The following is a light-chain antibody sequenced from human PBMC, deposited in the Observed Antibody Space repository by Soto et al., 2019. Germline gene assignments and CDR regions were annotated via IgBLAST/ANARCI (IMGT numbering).Light chain of an antibody. J-gene: IGLJ1*01. CDR3: QSYDSSLSRI. Sequence: QSVLTQPPSVSGAPGQRVTISCTGSRSNLGANYDVHWYQQVPGTATKLLIYGINNRPSGVPDRFSGSKSGTSASLAITGLQAEDEADYYCQSYDSSLSRIFGTGTKVTVL. CDR2: GIN. V-gene: IGLV1-40*01. CDR1: RSNLGANYD.